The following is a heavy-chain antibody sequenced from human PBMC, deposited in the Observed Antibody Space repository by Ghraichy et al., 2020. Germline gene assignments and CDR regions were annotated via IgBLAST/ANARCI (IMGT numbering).Heavy chain of an antibody. CDR2: INESGAT. V-gene: IGHV4-34*01. Sequence: SETLSLTCRVHGGSFSGYYWSWIRQSPGKGLEWIGEINESGATNYNPSLKSRVTISIDTSNNQFSLKLNSVTAADTAVYYCASSRYYDTSGYYWKYYLDNWGQGTLVTVSS. J-gene: IGHJ4*02. CDR1: GGSFSGYY. CDR3: ASSRYYDTSGYYWKYYLDN. D-gene: IGHD3-22*01.